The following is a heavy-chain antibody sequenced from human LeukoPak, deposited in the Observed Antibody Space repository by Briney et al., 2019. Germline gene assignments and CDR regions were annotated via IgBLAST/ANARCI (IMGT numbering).Heavy chain of an antibody. J-gene: IGHJ6*02. CDR2: INPNNGGT. V-gene: IGHV1-2*02. CDR3: VLVYYDILTGNYYYYYGMDV. CDR1: GYSVTGYY. Sequence: ASVKVSCKASGYSVTGYYIHWVRQAPGQGLEWMAWINPNNGGTNYAQNFQGRVTMTRDTSISTAYMELSRLSSDDTAVYYCVLVYYDILTGNYYYYYGMDVWGQGTTVTVSS. D-gene: IGHD3-9*01.